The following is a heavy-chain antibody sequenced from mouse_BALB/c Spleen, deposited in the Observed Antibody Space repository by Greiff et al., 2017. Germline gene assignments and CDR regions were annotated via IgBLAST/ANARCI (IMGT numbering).Heavy chain of an antibody. CDR2: IRNKANGYTT. J-gene: IGHJ2*01. CDR3: ARGDDPYYFDY. CDR1: GFTFTDYY. Sequence: VESGGGLVQPGGSLRLSCATSGFTFTDYYMSWVRQPPGKALEWLGFIRNKANGYTTEYSASVKGRFTISRDNSQSILYLQMNTLRAEDSATYYCARGDDPYYFDYWGQGTTLTVSS. V-gene: IGHV7-3*02.